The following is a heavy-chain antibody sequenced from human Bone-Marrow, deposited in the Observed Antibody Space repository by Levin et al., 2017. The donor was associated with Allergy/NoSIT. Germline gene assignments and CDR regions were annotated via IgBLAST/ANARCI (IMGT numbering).Heavy chain of an antibody. J-gene: IGHJ5*02. Sequence: GESLKISCAASGFTFSIHAMTWVRQAPGKGLEWVATISGGGGDTYYADSVKGRFTISRDNFKNTLYLRMRSLRAEDTAIYYCAKETTTAPGGVNCLDPWGQGTLVTVSS. CDR2: ISGGGGDT. V-gene: IGHV3-23*01. CDR3: AKETTTAPGGVNCLDP. D-gene: IGHD4-11*01. CDR1: GFTFSIHA.